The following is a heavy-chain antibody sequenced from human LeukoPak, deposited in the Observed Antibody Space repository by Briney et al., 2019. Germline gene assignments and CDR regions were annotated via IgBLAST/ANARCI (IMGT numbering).Heavy chain of an antibody. CDR2: IYYSGST. CDR1: GASMRSHY. J-gene: IGHJ6*01. Sequence: SETLSLTCIVSGASMRSHYWSWIRQPPGKGLEWIGYIYYSGSTNYNPSLKSRVTISVDTSKNQFSLKLSSVTAADTAVYYCARELGAVWGKGTTVTVSS. V-gene: IGHV4-59*11. CDR3: ARELGAV.